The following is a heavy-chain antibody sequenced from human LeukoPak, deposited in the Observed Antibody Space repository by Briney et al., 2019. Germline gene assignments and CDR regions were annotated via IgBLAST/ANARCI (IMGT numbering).Heavy chain of an antibody. CDR2: ISGSGGST. V-gene: IGHV3-23*01. J-gene: IGHJ5*02. D-gene: IGHD3-9*01. Sequence: ETLSLTCTVSGGSISSYYWSWIRQPPGKGLEWVSAISGSGGSTYYADSVKGRFTISRDNSKNTLYLQMNSLRAEDTAVYYCAKERAIARYFDWVSTWGQGTLVTVSS. CDR1: GGSISSYY. CDR3: AKERAIARYFDWVST.